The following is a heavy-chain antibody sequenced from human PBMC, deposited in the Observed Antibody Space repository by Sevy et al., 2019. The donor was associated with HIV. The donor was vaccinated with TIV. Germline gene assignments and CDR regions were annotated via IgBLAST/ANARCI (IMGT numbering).Heavy chain of an antibody. D-gene: IGHD1-26*01. J-gene: IGHJ3*02. CDR1: GINFRNSI. CDR3: AREGETSGHAGAFDI. V-gene: IGHV3-30*04. Sequence: GGSLRLSCSASGINFRNSIFHWVRQAPGKGLEWVALMSFDGSIQYFGDSEMGRVTISRDDSKNTFYLQVNSLRVEDTAVYYCAREGETSGHAGAFDIWGQGTMVTVSS. CDR2: MSFDGSIQ.